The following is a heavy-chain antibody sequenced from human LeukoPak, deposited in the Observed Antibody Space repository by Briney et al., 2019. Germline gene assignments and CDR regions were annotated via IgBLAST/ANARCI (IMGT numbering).Heavy chain of an antibody. CDR1: GFTFSSYG. V-gene: IGHV3-23*01. CDR2: ISGSGGST. Sequence: GGSLRLSCAASGFTFSSYGMSWVRQAPGKGLEWVSDISGSGGSTDYADSVKGRFTISRDNSKNTLYLQMNSLRAEDTAVYYCATPIDYGDYVYGMDVWGQGTTVTVSS. J-gene: IGHJ6*02. CDR3: ATPIDYGDYVYGMDV. D-gene: IGHD4-17*01.